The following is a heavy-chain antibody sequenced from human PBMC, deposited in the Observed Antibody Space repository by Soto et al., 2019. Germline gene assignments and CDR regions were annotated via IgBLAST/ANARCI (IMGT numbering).Heavy chain of an antibody. V-gene: IGHV3-23*01. Sequence: GGSLRLSCAASGFTVSSYAMGWVRQAPGKGLEWVSAISGSGGSTYYADSVKGRFTISRDNSKNTLYLQMNSLRAEDTAVYYCAPSHIVVPNWGQGTLVTVSS. D-gene: IGHD2-15*01. J-gene: IGHJ4*02. CDR1: GFTVSSYA. CDR3: APSHIVVPN. CDR2: ISGSGGST.